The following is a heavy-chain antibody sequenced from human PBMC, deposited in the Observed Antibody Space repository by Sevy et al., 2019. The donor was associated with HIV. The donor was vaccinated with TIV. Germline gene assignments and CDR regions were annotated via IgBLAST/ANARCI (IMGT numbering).Heavy chain of an antibody. CDR3: AKDRKRGITMVQGVIIMSPIHYGMDV. J-gene: IGHJ6*02. V-gene: IGHV3-30*02. Sequence: GGSLRLSCAASGFTFSSYGMHWVRQAPGKGLEWVAFIRYDGSNKYYADSVKDRFTISRDNSKNTLYLQMNSLRAEDTAVYYCAKDRKRGITMVQGVIIMSPIHYGMDVWGQGTTVTVSS. CDR2: IRYDGSNK. CDR1: GFTFSSYG. D-gene: IGHD3-10*01.